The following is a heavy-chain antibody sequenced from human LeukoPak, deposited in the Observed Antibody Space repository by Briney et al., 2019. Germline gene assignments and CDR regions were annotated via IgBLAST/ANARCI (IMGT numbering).Heavy chain of an antibody. CDR2: LHYSGNS. Sequence: PSETLSLTCTVSGASVSASGYFWGWIRQPPGQGLEWIGTLHYSGNSYYNPSLKSRVTISVDTSKNQFSLKLNSVTSADTAVYYCARDWDGAFDFYTFDIWGQGTMVTVSS. CDR1: GASVSASGYF. J-gene: IGHJ3*02. D-gene: IGHD2/OR15-2a*01. V-gene: IGHV4-39*07. CDR3: ARDWDGAFDFYTFDI.